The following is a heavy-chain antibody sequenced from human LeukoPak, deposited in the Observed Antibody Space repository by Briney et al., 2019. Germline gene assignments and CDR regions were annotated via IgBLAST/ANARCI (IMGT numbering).Heavy chain of an antibody. V-gene: IGHV3-21*01. CDR1: GFTFSSYS. J-gene: IGHJ4*02. D-gene: IGHD6-13*01. CDR2: ISSSSSYI. CDR3: ARDIGSSWYSQSLHDY. Sequence: PGGSLRLSCAASGFTFSSYSMNWVRQAPGKGLEWVSSISSSSSYIYYADSVKGRFTISRDNAKNSLYLQMNSLRAEDTAVYYCARDIGSSWYSQSLHDYWGQGTLVTVSS.